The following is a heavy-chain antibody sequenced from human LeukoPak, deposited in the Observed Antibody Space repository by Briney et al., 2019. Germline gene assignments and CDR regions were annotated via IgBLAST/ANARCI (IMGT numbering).Heavy chain of an antibody. V-gene: IGHV3-21*01. CDR2: ISSSSSYI. Sequence: GGSLRLSCAASGFTFSSYSMNWVRQAPGKGLEWVSSISSSSSYIYCADSVKGRFTISRDNAKNSLYLQMNSLRAEDTAVYYCARGYYYGSGSYYPPYYFDYWGQGTLVTVSS. CDR3: ARGYYYGSGSYYPPYYFDY. CDR1: GFTFSSYS. D-gene: IGHD3-10*01. J-gene: IGHJ4*02.